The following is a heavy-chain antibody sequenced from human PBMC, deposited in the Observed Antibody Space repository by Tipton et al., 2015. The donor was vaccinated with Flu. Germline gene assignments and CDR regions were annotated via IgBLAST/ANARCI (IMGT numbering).Heavy chain of an antibody. J-gene: IGHJ3*01. V-gene: IGHV4-38-2*02. CDR1: GDSIRNDYF. CDR3: ARDERSGSGYGLRL. CDR2: IHRSGST. Sequence: TLSLTCAVSGDSIRNDYFWGWIRQPPGKGLEWIATIHRSGSTKYNPSLKSRVTISVDTSKNQFSLNLSSVTAADTALYFCARDERSGSGYGLRLWGQGTMVTVSS. D-gene: IGHD3-22*01.